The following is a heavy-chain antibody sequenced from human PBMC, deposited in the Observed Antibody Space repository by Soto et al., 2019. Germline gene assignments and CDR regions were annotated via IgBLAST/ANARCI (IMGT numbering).Heavy chain of an antibody. V-gene: IGHV4-30-2*01. CDR1: GGSISNAAYS. J-gene: IGHJ4*02. Sequence: LSLTCTVSGGSISNAAYSWSWIRQPPGKGLEWIGYIYPSGMPFYNPSLRSRVTISIDRSNDQFSLNLKSVTAADTAVYYCARERGGYGLFDSWGQGTMVTVYS. D-gene: IGHD5-18*01. CDR3: ARERGGYGLFDS. CDR2: IYPSGMP.